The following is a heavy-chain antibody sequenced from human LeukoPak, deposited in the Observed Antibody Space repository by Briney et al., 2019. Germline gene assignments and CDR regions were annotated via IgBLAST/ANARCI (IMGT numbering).Heavy chain of an antibody. CDR2: INHSGST. CDR1: GGSFSGYY. D-gene: IGHD6-19*01. J-gene: IGHJ4*02. V-gene: IGHV4-34*01. CDR3: ARPIAVAGTGEYYFDY. Sequence: PSETLSLTCAVYGGSFSGYYWSWIRQPPGKGLEWIGEINHSGSTNYNPSLKSRVTISVDTSKNQFSLKLSSVTAADTAVYYCARPIAVAGTGEYYFDYWGQGTLVTVSS.